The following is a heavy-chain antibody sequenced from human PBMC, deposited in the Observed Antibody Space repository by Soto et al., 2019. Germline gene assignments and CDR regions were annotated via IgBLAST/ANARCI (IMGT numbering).Heavy chain of an antibody. J-gene: IGHJ4*02. Sequence: GGSLRLSCATSEFTFRNYAMSWVRQAPGKGLEWVSVITGSGDTTYYADSVKGRFSISRDNSNNTMYFQMNSLRAEDTAVYYCAKARNNYGHEFDYWGQGTLVTVSS. D-gene: IGHD3-10*01. CDR3: AKARNNYGHEFDY. V-gene: IGHV3-23*01. CDR2: ITGSGDTT. CDR1: EFTFRNYA.